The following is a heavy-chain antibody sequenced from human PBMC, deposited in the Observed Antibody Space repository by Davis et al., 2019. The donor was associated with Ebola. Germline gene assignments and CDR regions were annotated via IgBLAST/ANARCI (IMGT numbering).Heavy chain of an antibody. CDR3: ARARFLEWFYRRGYFDY. CDR2: INHSGST. D-gene: IGHD3-3*01. V-gene: IGHV4-34*01. J-gene: IGHJ4*02. Sequence: PSETLSLTCAVYGGSFSGYYWSWIRQPPGKGLEWIGEINHSGSTNYNPSLKSRVTISVDTSKNQFSLKLSSVTAADTAVYYCARARFLEWFYRRGYFDYWGQGTLVTVSS. CDR1: GGSFSGYY.